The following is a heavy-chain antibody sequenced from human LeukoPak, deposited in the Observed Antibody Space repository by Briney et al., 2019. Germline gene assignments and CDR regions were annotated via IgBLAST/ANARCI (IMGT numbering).Heavy chain of an antibody. V-gene: IGHV1-2*02. D-gene: IGHD1-14*01. CDR3: ARYSTTEPDAFDI. Sequence: ASVTVSFKASGYTFTVYYMHWVRQAPGQGLEWMGWINPNSGGTNYAQKFQGRVTMTRDTSISTAYMELSRLRSDDTAVYYCARYSTTEPDAFDIWGQGTMVTVSS. CDR2: INPNSGGT. J-gene: IGHJ3*02. CDR1: GYTFTVYY.